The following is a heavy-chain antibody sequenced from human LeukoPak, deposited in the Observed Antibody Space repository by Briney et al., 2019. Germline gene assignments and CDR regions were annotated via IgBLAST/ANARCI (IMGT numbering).Heavy chain of an antibody. V-gene: IGHV1-2*02. D-gene: IGHD3-22*01. Sequence: ASVKVSCKASGYSFTGHFIHWVRQAPGQGLEWMGCIDPNSGDTKYAQKFQGRVSMPRDTSTRTAYMELSRLRSDDTAVYFCARSGSTGYSLDYWGQGTLVTVSS. J-gene: IGHJ4*02. CDR2: IDPNSGDT. CDR3: ARSGSTGYSLDY. CDR1: GYSFTGHF.